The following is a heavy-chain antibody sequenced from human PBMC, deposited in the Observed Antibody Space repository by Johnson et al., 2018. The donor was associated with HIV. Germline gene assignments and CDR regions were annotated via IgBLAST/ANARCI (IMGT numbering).Heavy chain of an antibody. CDR2: ISWNGGST. CDR1: GFTFSACA. CDR3: AKSPGKDHGGNSGAFDI. J-gene: IGHJ3*02. D-gene: IGHD4-23*01. Sequence: VQLLESGGGLVQSGGSLRLSCAASGFTFSACAMSWVRQAPGKGVEWVSGISWNGGSTGYADSVKGRFTISRDNAKNSLYLQMNSLRAEDTAVYYCAKSPGKDHGGNSGAFDIWGQGTMVTVSS. V-gene: IGHV3-20*04.